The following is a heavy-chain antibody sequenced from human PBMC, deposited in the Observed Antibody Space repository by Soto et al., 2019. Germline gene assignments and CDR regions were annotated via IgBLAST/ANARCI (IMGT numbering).Heavy chain of an antibody. CDR3: ARDEGAQSGSSGWPDYYYYGMDV. D-gene: IGHD6-19*01. Sequence: ASVKVSCKASGYTFTSYYMHWVRQAPGQRLEWMGMISAYNGNTNYAQKLQGRVTMTTDTSTSTAYMELRSLRSDDTAVYYCARDEGAQSGSSGWPDYYYYGMDVWGQGTTVTVSS. CDR2: ISAYNGNT. V-gene: IGHV1-18*04. J-gene: IGHJ6*02. CDR1: GYTFTSYY.